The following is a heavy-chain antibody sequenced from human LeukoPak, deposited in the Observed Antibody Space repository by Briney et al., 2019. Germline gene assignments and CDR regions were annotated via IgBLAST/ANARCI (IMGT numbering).Heavy chain of an antibody. D-gene: IGHD2-2*01. Sequence: ASVKVSCKASGYTFTGYYMHWVRQAPGQGLEWMGWINPNSGGTNYAQKSQGRVTMTRDTSISTAYMELSRLRSDDTAVYYCATPAQPDAFDIWGQGTMVTVSS. CDR2: INPNSGGT. CDR1: GYTFTGYY. V-gene: IGHV1-2*02. J-gene: IGHJ3*02. CDR3: ATPAQPDAFDI.